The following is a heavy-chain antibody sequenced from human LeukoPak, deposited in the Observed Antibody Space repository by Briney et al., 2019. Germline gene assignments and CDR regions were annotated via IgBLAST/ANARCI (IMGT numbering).Heavy chain of an antibody. Sequence: GGSLRLSCAASGFTFGSYSMSWVRQAPGKGLEWVSVISAGGITTYYADSVKGRFTISRENSKNTVFLQMSSLRAEDTALYYCARKSGSGNFPLDYWGKGTLVTVSS. CDR2: ISAGGITT. CDR1: GFTFGSYS. CDR3: ARKSGSGNFPLDY. D-gene: IGHD3-10*01. J-gene: IGHJ4*02. V-gene: IGHV3-23*01.